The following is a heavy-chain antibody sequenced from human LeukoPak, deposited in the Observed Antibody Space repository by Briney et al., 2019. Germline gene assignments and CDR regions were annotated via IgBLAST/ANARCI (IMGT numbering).Heavy chain of an antibody. CDR1: GGTFSSYA. Sequence: ASVKVSCKASGGTFSSYAISWVRQAPGQGLEWMGGIIPIFGTANYAQKFQGRVTITADGSTSTAYMELSSLRSEDTAVYYCARCGGDCSRFDYWGQGTLVTVSS. CDR3: ARCGGDCSRFDY. D-gene: IGHD2-21*01. V-gene: IGHV1-69*13. CDR2: IIPIFGTA. J-gene: IGHJ4*02.